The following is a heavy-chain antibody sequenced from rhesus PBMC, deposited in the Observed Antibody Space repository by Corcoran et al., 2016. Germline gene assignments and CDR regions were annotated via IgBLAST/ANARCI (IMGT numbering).Heavy chain of an antibody. CDR2: IIGTSGTT. Sequence: QVQLQESGPGLVKPSETLSLTYTVSGHSISSGYYWGWNRQPPGKGREYIGSIIGTSGTTYNHPSLKSRVTISKDTSKNQFSLKLSSVTAADTAVYYCARQGNSGFDNWGQGVLVTVSS. CDR3: ARQGNSGFDN. CDR1: GHSISSGYY. J-gene: IGHJ4*01. V-gene: IGHV4-99*01. D-gene: IGHD1-44*01.